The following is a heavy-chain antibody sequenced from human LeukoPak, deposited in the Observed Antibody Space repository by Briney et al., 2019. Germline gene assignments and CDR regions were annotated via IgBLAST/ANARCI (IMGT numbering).Heavy chain of an antibody. J-gene: IGHJ4*02. CDR1: GRTFSSYA. V-gene: IGHV1-69*01. CDR3: ARGRDGYKHY. Sequence: ASVNVSCKSSGRTFSSYAISWVRQPPGQGLEWMGGIIPIFGTANYAQKFQGRVTITADESTSTAYMELSSLRSEDTAVYLCARGRDGYKHYWGQGTLVTVS. CDR2: IIPIFGTA. D-gene: IGHD5-24*01.